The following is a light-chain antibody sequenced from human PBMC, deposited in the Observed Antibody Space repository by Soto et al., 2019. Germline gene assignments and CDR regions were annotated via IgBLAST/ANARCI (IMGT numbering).Light chain of an antibody. J-gene: IGKJ4*02. CDR3: QQLVSYPQ. Sequence: DIQLTQSPSFLSASIGDRVTITCRASQVIGIYLAWYQQKPGKAPNLLISAASTLQSGVPSRFSGSGYGTEFTLTISSLQPEDFATYYCQQLVSYPQFGGGTKVEIK. V-gene: IGKV1-9*01. CDR2: AAS. CDR1: QVIGIY.